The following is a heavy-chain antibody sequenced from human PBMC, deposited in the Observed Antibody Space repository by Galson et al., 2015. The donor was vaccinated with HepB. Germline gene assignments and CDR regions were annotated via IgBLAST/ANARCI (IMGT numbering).Heavy chain of an antibody. D-gene: IGHD5-18*01. V-gene: IGHV1-18*04. CDR2: ISAYNGNT. CDR3: AREPDTAMVFPFDY. Sequence: SVKVSCKASGYTFTSYGISWVRQAPGQGLEWMGWISAYNGNTNYAQKLQGRVTMTTDTSTSTAYMELRSLRSDDTAVYYCAREPDTAMVFPFDYWGQGTLVTVSS. J-gene: IGHJ4*02. CDR1: GYTFTSYG.